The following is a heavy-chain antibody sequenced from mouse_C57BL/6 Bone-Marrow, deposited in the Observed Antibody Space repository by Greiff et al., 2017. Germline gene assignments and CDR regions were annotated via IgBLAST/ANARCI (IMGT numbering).Heavy chain of an antibody. CDR2: IRHKANGYTT. CDR3: ARWTSYYRPFDY. CDR1: GFTFTDYY. J-gene: IGHJ2*01. D-gene: IGHD2-14*01. V-gene: IGHV7-3*01. Sequence: EVKLVESGGGLVQPGGSLSLSCAASGFTFTDYYMSWVRQPPGQALEWLGFIRHKANGYTTEYSASVKGRFTISRDNSQRILYLQMYALRAEDSATYYCARWTSYYRPFDYWGQGTTLTVSS.